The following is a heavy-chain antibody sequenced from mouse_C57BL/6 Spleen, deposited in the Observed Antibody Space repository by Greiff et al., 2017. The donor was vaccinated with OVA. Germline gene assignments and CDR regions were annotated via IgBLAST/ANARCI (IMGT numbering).Heavy chain of an antibody. Sequence: VQLQQSGAELVKPGASVKISCKASGYAFSSYWMNWVKQRPGKGLEWIGQIYPGDGDTNYNGKFKGKATLTADKSSSTAYMQLSSLTSEDSAVYFCARPYYDRYYAMDYWGQGTPVTVSA. CDR3: ARPYYDRYYAMDY. V-gene: IGHV1-80*01. D-gene: IGHD2-4*01. CDR2: IYPGDGDT. J-gene: IGHJ4*01. CDR1: GYAFSSYW.